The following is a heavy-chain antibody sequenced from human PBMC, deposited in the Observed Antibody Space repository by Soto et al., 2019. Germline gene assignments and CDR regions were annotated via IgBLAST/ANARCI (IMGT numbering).Heavy chain of an antibody. CDR1: GYTFTSYV. Sequence: SLKLSCKSSGYTFTSYVSSWVRQAPGQGLEWMGWISAYNGNTNYAQKLQGRVTMTTDTSTSTAYMELRSLRSDDTAVYYCARDTGIAAAGTSDYWGQGTLVTVSS. V-gene: IGHV1-18*01. CDR2: ISAYNGNT. D-gene: IGHD6-13*01. J-gene: IGHJ4*02. CDR3: ARDTGIAAAGTSDY.